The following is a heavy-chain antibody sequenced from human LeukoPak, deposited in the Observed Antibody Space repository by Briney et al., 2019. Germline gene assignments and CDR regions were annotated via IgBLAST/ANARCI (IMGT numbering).Heavy chain of an antibody. V-gene: IGHV4-59*01. CDR2: IYYSGST. J-gene: IGHJ4*02. Sequence: KSSETLSLTCTVSRGSISSDYWSWIRQPPGKGLEWIGYIYYSGSTSYNPSLKSRVTISVDTSKNQSSLKLSSVTAADTAVYYCARFAGAVTGTQGGYFDYWGQGTLVTVSS. D-gene: IGHD6-19*01. CDR1: RGSISSDY. CDR3: ARFAGAVTGTQGGYFDY.